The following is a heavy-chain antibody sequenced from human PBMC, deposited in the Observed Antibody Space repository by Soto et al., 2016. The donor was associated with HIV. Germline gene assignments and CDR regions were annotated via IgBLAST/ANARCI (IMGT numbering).Heavy chain of an antibody. D-gene: IGHD2-15*01. CDR3: ARGGYCLDGSCRWMMSFDV. J-gene: IGHJ3*01. CDR1: GFTFSDYY. CDR2: ISSSSSYT. V-gene: IGHV3-11*05. Sequence: VQLVESGGGLVKPGGSLRLSCAASGFTFSDYYMSWIRQAPGKGLEWVSYISSSSSYTNYADSVKGRFTISRDNAKNSLYLQMNSLRAEDTAVYYCARGGYCLDGSCRWMMSFDVWGQGTTVTVSS.